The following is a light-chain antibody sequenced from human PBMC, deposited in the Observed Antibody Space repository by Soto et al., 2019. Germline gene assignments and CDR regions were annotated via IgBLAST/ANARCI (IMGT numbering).Light chain of an antibody. CDR2: AAS. Sequence: AIQMTESPCSVSASVAGRVTITYRASQGIRNDLGWYQRKPGKAPKILIYAASTLPSGVPSRFGGSGSGTGFTLTISSLQSEDFALYYRQQYNDWTLTFGQGTKVDIK. CDR1: QGIRND. CDR3: QQYNDWTLT. V-gene: IGKV1-6*01. J-gene: IGKJ1*01.